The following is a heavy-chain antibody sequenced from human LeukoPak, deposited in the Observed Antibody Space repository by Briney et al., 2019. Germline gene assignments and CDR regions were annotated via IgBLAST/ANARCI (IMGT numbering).Heavy chain of an antibody. J-gene: IGHJ6*02. CDR2: INPSGGST. V-gene: IGHV1-46*01. CDR3: ARVGGGSSSFGKNWFSRHYYYGMDV. CDR1: GYTFTSYY. Sequence: ASVKVSCKASGYTFTSYYMHWVRQAPGQGLEWMGIINPSGGSTSYAQKFQGRVTMTRDTSTSTVYMELSSLRSEDTAVYYCARVGGGSSSFGKNWFSRHYYYGMDVWGQGTTVTVSS. D-gene: IGHD6-13*01.